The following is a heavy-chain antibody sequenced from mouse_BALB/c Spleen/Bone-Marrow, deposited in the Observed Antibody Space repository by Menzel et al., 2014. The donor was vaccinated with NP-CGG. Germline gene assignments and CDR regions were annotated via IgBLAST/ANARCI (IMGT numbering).Heavy chain of an antibody. CDR3: ARNPYGNYAMDY. Sequence: VQLQESGPGLVAPSPSLSITCTASGFSLTTYGVHWVRQPPGKGLEWLGVIWSDGSTTYNSALKSRLTISKDNSKSQVFLKMNSLQTDDTAMYYCARNPYGNYAMDYWGQGTSVTVSS. V-gene: IGHV2-6*02. D-gene: IGHD2-10*02. J-gene: IGHJ4*01. CDR1: GFSLTTYG. CDR2: IWSDGST.